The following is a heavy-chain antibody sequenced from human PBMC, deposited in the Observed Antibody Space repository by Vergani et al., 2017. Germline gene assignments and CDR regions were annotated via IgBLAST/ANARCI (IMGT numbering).Heavy chain of an antibody. CDR3: ARDQGTFWSGYSDYYYGMDV. Sequence: QVQLVQSGAEVKKPGASVKVSCKASGYTFTSYGISWVRQAPGQGLEWMGWISAYNGNTNYAQKLQGRVTMTTDTSTSTAYMELSSLRSDDTAVYYCARDQGTFWSGYSDYYYGMDVWGQGTTVTVSS. CDR2: ISAYNGNT. J-gene: IGHJ6*02. V-gene: IGHV1-18*01. CDR1: GYTFTSYG. D-gene: IGHD3-3*01.